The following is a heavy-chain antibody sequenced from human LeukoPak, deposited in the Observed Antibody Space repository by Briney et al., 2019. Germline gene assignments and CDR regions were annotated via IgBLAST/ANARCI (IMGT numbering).Heavy chain of an antibody. CDR3: ARGVVACSGGSCYSGPFYY. V-gene: IGHV3-33*01. CDR2: ILYDGSNK. D-gene: IGHD2-15*01. J-gene: IGHJ4*02. CDR1: GFTFSSYG. Sequence: GGSLRLSCAASGFTFSSYGMHWVRQAPGKGLEWVAVILYDGSNKYYADSVKGRFTIFRDNSKNTLYLQMNSLRAEDTAVYYCARGVVACSGGSCYSGPFYYWGQGTLVTVSS.